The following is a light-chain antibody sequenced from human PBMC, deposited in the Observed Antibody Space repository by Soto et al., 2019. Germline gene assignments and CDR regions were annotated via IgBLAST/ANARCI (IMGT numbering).Light chain of an antibody. J-gene: IGKJ1*01. Sequence: ENVLTQSPGTLSLSPGERATLSCRASQSVSSNFLAWYQQKPGKAPRLLIYGASNRATGIPDRFSGSGSGTDFTLTISRLEPEDCAVYYCQQYDSSPRTFGQGTKVEIK. CDR1: QSVSSNF. CDR3: QQYDSSPRT. CDR2: GAS. V-gene: IGKV3-20*01.